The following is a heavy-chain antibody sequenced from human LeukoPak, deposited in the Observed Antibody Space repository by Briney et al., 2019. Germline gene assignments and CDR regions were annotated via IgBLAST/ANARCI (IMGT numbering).Heavy chain of an antibody. CDR1: GFTFSSYG. CDR3: ARVPTDYLDY. Sequence: GGTLRLSCAASGFTFSSYGMSWVRQAPGKGLEWVAVISYDGSNKYYADSVKGRFTISRDNAKNSLYLQMNSLRAEDTAVYYCARVPTDYLDYWGQGTLVTVSS. J-gene: IGHJ4*02. CDR2: ISYDGSNK. V-gene: IGHV3-30*03.